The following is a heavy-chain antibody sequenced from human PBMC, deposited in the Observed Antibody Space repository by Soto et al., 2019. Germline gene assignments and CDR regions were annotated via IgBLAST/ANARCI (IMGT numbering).Heavy chain of an antibody. J-gene: IGHJ4*02. CDR1: GYTFTSYY. Sequence: ASVKVSCKASGYTFTSYYMHWVRQAPGQGLEWMGIINPSGGSTSYAQKFQGRVTMTRDTSTSTVYMELSSLRSEDTAVYYCARADYDSSGRTPFPNYWGQETLVTVSS. CDR2: INPSGGST. V-gene: IGHV1-46*01. D-gene: IGHD3-22*01. CDR3: ARADYDSSGRTPFPNY.